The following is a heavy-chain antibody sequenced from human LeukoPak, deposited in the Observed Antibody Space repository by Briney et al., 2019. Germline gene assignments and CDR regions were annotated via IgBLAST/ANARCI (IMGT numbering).Heavy chain of an antibody. V-gene: IGHV4-59*01. D-gene: IGHD6-19*01. CDR3: ARYLSRGQWRVYFDI. J-gene: IGHJ4*02. CDR1: GGSISSDY. Sequence: PSETLSLTCTVSGGSISSDYWSWIRQPPGKGLEWIGYIYYSGGINYNPSLESRVTISVDRSKNQYSLKVNSVTPADTAVYYCARYLSRGQWRVYFDIWGQGTQVTVSS. CDR2: IYYSGGI.